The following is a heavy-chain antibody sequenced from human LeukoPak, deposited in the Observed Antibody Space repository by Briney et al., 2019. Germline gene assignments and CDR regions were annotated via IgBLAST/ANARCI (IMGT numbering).Heavy chain of an antibody. D-gene: IGHD3-16*01. Sequence: GESLKISCKGSGYIFTSYLIGWVRQMPGKGLEWMGIVYPGDSHATYSPSFQGHVTISADKSISTAYLQWSSLKASDTAMYYCARRGGATGGGSDAFDFWGQGTMVTVSS. CDR1: GYIFTSYL. CDR3: ARRGGATGGGSDAFDF. J-gene: IGHJ3*01. CDR2: VYPGDSHA. V-gene: IGHV5-51*01.